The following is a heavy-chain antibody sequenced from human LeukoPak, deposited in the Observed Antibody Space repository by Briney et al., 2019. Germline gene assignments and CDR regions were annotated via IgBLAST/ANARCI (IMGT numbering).Heavy chain of an antibody. CDR3: ARVGGYDSSGYYWPGY. Sequence: SETLSLTCAVSGGSISSSNWWSWVRQPPGKGLEWIGEIYHSGSTNYNPSLKSRVTISVDKSKNQFSLKLSSVTAADTAVYYCARVGGYDSSGYYWPGYWGQGTLVTVSS. V-gene: IGHV4-4*02. J-gene: IGHJ4*02. CDR2: IYHSGST. CDR1: GGSISSSNW. D-gene: IGHD3-22*01.